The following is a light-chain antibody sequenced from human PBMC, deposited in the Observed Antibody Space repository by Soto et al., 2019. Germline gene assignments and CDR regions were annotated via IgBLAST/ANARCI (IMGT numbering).Light chain of an antibody. V-gene: IGKV4-1*01. Sequence: DIVMTQSPDALAVSLGESATINCRSSQSVLYSSNNKDTIAWYQQKPGQPPRLLIYWASTRESGVPDRFSGSGSGTDFTLTISSLQAEDVAVYYCQQYYDLLTVGGGTKVEIK. J-gene: IGKJ4*01. CDR3: QQYYDLLT. CDR1: QSVLYSSNNKDT. CDR2: WAS.